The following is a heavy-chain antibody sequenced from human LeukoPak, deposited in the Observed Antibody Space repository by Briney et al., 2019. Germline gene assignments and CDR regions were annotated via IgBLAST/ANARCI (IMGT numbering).Heavy chain of an antibody. CDR3: TRDRWLQPPFDY. D-gene: IGHD5-24*01. V-gene: IGHV3-30*02. J-gene: IGHJ4*02. CDR1: GFTFSSYG. Sequence: GGSLRLSCAASGFTFSSYGMHWVRQAPGKGLEWVAYIRYDGSNKYYEDSMKGRFTISRDNSKNMLYLQMNSLRAEDTAVYYCTRDRWLQPPFDYWGQGTLVTVSS. CDR2: IRYDGSNK.